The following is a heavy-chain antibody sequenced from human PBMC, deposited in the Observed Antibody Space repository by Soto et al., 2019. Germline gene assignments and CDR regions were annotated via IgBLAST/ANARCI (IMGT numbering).Heavy chain of an antibody. CDR1: GFTFSSYS. V-gene: IGHV3-21*01. D-gene: IGHD2-21*02. CDR3: ARDLGYCGGDCYSSYYYYYGMDA. Sequence: PGGSLRLSCAASGFTFSSYSMNWVRQAPGKGLEWVSSISSSSSYIYYADSVKGRFTISRDNAKNSLYLQMNSLRAEDTAVYYCARDLGYCGGDCYSSYYYYYGMDAWGQGTTVTVSS. J-gene: IGHJ6*02. CDR2: ISSSSSYI.